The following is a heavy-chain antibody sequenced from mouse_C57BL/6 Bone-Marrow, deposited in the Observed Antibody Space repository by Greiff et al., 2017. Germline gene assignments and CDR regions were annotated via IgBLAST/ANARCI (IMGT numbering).Heavy chain of an antibody. D-gene: IGHD2-12*01. J-gene: IGHJ4*01. CDR3: AKRVTTGYYAMDY. CDR2: IWSGGST. V-gene: IGHV2-4*01. Sequence: QVQLQQSGPGLVQPSQSLSITCTVSGFSLTSYGVHWVRQPPGKGLEWLGVIWSGGSTDYNAAFISRLSISKDNSKSQVFFKMISLQADDTAIYYCAKRVTTGYYAMDYWGQGTSVTVSS. CDR1: GFSLTSYG.